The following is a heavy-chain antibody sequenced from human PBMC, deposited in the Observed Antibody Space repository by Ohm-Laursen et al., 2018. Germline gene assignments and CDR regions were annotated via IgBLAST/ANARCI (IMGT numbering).Heavy chain of an antibody. J-gene: IGHJ4*02. Sequence: TLSLTCTVSGGSISSYYWSWIRQPPGKGLEWIGYIYNTGSTNYNPSLKSRVTISVNTSKNQFSLKLSFVTAADTAVYYCARDGGSGWYDYWGQGTLLTVSS. CDR1: GGSISSYY. D-gene: IGHD6-19*01. CDR2: IYNTGST. CDR3: ARDGGSGWYDY. V-gene: IGHV4-59*12.